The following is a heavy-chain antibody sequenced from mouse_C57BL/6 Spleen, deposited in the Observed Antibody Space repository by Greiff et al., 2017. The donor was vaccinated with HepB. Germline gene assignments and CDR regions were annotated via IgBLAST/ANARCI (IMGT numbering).Heavy chain of an antibody. J-gene: IGHJ2*01. CDR1: GYTFTSYW. Sequence: QVQLQQPGAELVKPGASVKLSCKASGYTFTSYWMHWVKQRPGQGLEWIGMIHPNSGSTNYNEKFKSKATLTVDKSSSTAYMQLSSLTSEDSAVYYCARATTVVENVDYWGQGTTLTVSS. CDR2: IHPNSGST. V-gene: IGHV1-64*01. CDR3: ARATTVVENVDY. D-gene: IGHD1-1*01.